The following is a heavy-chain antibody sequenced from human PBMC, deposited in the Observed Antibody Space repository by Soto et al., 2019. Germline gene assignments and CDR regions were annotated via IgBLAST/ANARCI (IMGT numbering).Heavy chain of an antibody. V-gene: IGHV3-74*01. CDR3: ARGIAVAGNYFDY. J-gene: IGHJ4*02. CDR1: GFTFSSYW. Sequence: EVQLVESGGGLVQPGGSLRLSCAASGFTFSSYWMHWVRQAPGKGLVWVSRINSDGSSTSYADSVKGRFTISRDNVKNTLYLQMNSLRAEDTAVYYCARGIAVAGNYFDYWGQGTLVTVSS. CDR2: INSDGSST. D-gene: IGHD6-19*01.